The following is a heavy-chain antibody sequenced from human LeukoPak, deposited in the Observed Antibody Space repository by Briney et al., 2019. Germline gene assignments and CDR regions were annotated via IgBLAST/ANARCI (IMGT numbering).Heavy chain of an antibody. Sequence: ASVKVSCKASGYTFTGYYMHWVRQAPGQGLEWMGWINPNSGGTNYAHNLHGWVNMTRDTSIRNASMELSRLRSDDTAVYYCARDGRAYYDFLTGYSHFDYWGQGTLVTVSS. J-gene: IGHJ4*02. V-gene: IGHV1-2*04. D-gene: IGHD3-9*01. CDR1: GYTFTGYY. CDR3: ARDGRAYYDFLTGYSHFDY. CDR2: INPNSGGT.